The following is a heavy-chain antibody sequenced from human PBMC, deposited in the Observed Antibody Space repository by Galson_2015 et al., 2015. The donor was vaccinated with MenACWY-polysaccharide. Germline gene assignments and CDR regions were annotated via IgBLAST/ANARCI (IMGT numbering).Heavy chain of an antibody. Sequence: TLSLTCTVSGGSISSSSFYWGWIRQPPGKGLECIGSIYYSGSTYYNPSLKSRVTISVDTSKNQFSLKLSSVTAADTAVYYCARRGNPSFDYWGQGTLVTVSS. CDR1: GGSISSSSFY. CDR2: IYYSGST. J-gene: IGHJ4*02. CDR3: ARRGNPSFDY. D-gene: IGHD3-10*01. V-gene: IGHV4-39*01.